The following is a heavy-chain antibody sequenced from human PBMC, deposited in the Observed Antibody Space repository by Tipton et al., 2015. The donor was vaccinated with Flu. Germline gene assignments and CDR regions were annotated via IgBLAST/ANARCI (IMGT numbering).Heavy chain of an antibody. Sequence: LRLSCAASGFTFSDYAIHWVRQAPGKGLEWIGFSYYSGSTSYNPSLQSRVTISVDTSRNQFSLNLKSVTAADTAVYYCARDRGWPASLDYWGQGILVTVSS. CDR2: SYYSGST. J-gene: IGHJ4*02. CDR1: GFTFSDYA. CDR3: ARDRGWPASLDY. V-gene: IGHV4-59*01. D-gene: IGHD3-10*01.